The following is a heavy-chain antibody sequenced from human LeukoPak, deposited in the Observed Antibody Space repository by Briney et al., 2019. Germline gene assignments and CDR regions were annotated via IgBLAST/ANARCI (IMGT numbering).Heavy chain of an antibody. CDR1: GYSFTSYR. V-gene: IGHV5-51*01. J-gene: IGHJ4*02. D-gene: IGHD3-3*01. Sequence: GESLKISCKGSGYSFTSYRIGWVRQMPGKGLECMGIIYPGDSDTRYSPSFQGQVTISADKSISTAYLRWSSLKASDTAMYYCARQALPPDYDFWSGYYCDYWGQGTLVTVSS. CDR2: IYPGDSDT. CDR3: ARQALPPDYDFWSGYYCDY.